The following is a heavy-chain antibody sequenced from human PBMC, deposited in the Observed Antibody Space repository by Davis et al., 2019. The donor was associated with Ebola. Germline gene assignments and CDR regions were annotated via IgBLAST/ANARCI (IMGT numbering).Heavy chain of an antibody. D-gene: IGHD5-24*01. J-gene: IGHJ4*02. Sequence: MPSDTFSLTFSVSAGSVGSVYCSCIPQSPGKGLEWIAFISNVGRTIYNPSLRGRVTISIDTSKNQFSLEVRSVTAADTAFYYCVRGSDAYKTGYWGQGTLVTVSS. CDR2: ISNVGRT. CDR3: VRGSDAYKTGY. CDR1: AGSVGSVY. V-gene: IGHV4-59*02.